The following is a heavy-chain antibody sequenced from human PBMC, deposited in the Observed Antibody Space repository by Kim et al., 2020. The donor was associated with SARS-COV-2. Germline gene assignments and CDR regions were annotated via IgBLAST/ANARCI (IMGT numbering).Heavy chain of an antibody. CDR2: LRSGESAV. V-gene: IGHV3-48*02. CDR1: GFTFTSYG. CDR3: ARDRFYDFDY. J-gene: IGHJ4*02. Sequence: GGSLRLSCAASGFTFTSYGMNWVRVAPGKGLERVSFLRSGESAVYYADPVKGRFTISRDNAQNSLYLLMNSLRDEDTAVYYYARDRFYDFDYWGLGNPVT. D-gene: IGHD2-2*01.